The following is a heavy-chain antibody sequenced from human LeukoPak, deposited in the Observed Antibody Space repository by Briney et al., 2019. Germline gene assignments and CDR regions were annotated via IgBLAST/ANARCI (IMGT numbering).Heavy chain of an antibody. CDR2: ISAYNGDT. CDR3: ARPRTGYYEERGDFDY. D-gene: IGHD3/OR15-3a*01. V-gene: IGHV1-18*01. CDR1: GFAFTTYG. Sequence: ASVKVSCKASGFAFTTYGISWVRQAPGQGLEWMGWISAYNGDTNYAQKLQGRVTMTTDTSTSTAYMELRSLRSDDTAVYYRARPRTGYYEERGDFDYWGQGTLVTVSS. J-gene: IGHJ4*02.